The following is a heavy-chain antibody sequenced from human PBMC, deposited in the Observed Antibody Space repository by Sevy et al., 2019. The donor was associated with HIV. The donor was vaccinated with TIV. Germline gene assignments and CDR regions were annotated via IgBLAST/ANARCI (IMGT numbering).Heavy chain of an antibody. D-gene: IGHD2-2*01. CDR2: INPNSGGT. Sequence: ASVKVSCKASGYTFTGYYMHWVRQAPGQGLEWMGRINPNSGGTNYAQTFQGRVTMTRDTSISTAYMELSRLRSDDTAVYYCARGAVPAAGSNWFDPWGQGTLVTVSS. CDR3: ARGAVPAAGSNWFDP. CDR1: GYTFTGYY. J-gene: IGHJ5*02. V-gene: IGHV1-2*06.